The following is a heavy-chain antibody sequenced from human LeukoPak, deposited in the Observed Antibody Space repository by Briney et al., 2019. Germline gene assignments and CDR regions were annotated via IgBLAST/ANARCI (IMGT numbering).Heavy chain of an antibody. CDR2: IIGTADVA. CDR1: GLTFSSYG. Sequence: PGGSLRLSCAASGLTFSSYGMHWVRQAPGKGLEWVSSIIGTADVAFYSESVKGRFTISRDNSKNTLSLQMYNLRVEDTAVYYCVKGKAYDNLDWFDPWGQGTLVTVSS. CDR3: VKGKAYDNLDWFDP. V-gene: IGHV3-23*01. J-gene: IGHJ5*02. D-gene: IGHD3-9*01.